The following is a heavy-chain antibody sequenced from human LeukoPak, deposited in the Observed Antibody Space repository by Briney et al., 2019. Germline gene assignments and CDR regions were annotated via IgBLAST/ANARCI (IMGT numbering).Heavy chain of an antibody. J-gene: IGHJ4*02. CDR3: ARDGSYGGYSSRIDY. CDR1: EFTFSSYS. CDR2: ITNSGNSK. Sequence: GGSLRLSCAASEFTFSSYSMNWVRQAPGKGLEWVSYITNSGNSKSYADSVKGRFTISRDNTKNSLYLQMNGLRAEDTAVYYCARDGSYGGYSSRIDYWGQGTLVTVSS. V-gene: IGHV3-48*01. D-gene: IGHD5-12*01.